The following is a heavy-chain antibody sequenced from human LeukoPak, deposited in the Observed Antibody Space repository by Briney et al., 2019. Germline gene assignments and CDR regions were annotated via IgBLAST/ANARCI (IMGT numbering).Heavy chain of an antibody. CDR1: GFTFSSHG. Sequence: PGGALRLSCAASGFTFSSHGMNWVRQAPGKGLEWVSGISPSGDITYYADSVLGRFTISRDNSKNTLYLQMNSLRAEDTAVYYCASGEGIQLFDYWGQGTLVTVSS. CDR3: ASGEGIQLFDY. CDR2: ISPSGDIT. J-gene: IGHJ4*02. V-gene: IGHV3-23*01. D-gene: IGHD1-1*01.